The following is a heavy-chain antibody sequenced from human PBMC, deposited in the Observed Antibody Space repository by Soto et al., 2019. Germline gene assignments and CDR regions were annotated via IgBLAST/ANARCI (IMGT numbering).Heavy chain of an antibody. CDR2: IYYSGST. D-gene: IGHD2-2*01. Sequence: QVQLQESGPGLVKPSQTLSLTCTVSGGSISSGGYYWSWIRQHPGKGLEGIGYIYYSGSTYYNPYLKSRVTISVDTSKNQFSLKLSSLTAADTAVYYCARSPDIVVVPAANAFDIWGQGTMVTVSS. J-gene: IGHJ3*02. V-gene: IGHV4-31*03. CDR1: GGSISSGGYY. CDR3: ARSPDIVVVPAANAFDI.